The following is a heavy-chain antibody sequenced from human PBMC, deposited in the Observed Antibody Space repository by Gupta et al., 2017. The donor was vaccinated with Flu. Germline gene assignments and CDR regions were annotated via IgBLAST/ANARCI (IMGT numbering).Heavy chain of an antibody. J-gene: IGHJ6*02. V-gene: IGHV4-31*02. CDR3: ARVIRYYSPRTMDV. Sequence: YYNPSLETRVTISIDKSENHFSLQLSSVTAADSAVYYCARVIRYYSPRTMDVWGQGSTVTVSS. D-gene: IGHD1-1*01.